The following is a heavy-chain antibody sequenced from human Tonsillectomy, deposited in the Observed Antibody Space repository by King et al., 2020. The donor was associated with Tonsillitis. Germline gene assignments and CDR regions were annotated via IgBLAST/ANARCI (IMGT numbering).Heavy chain of an antibody. CDR1: GFTVSANY. D-gene: IGHD5-18*01. V-gene: IGHV3-53*04. CDR2: IYSGGRT. Sequence: EVQLVESGGGLVQPGGSLRLSCAASGFTVSANYMSWVRQAPGKGLEWVSIIYSGGRTDYADSVKGRFTISRQNSKNTVYLQMNRLRAEDTAVYYCARARMQLWSYHFDYWGQGTLVTVSS. J-gene: IGHJ4*02. CDR3: ARARMQLWSYHFDY.